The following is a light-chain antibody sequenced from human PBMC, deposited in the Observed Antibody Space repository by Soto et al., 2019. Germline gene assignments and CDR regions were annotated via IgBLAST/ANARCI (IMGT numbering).Light chain of an antibody. CDR3: SSYAGSSTPVV. CDR1: SSDVGGYNY. J-gene: IGLJ2*01. V-gene: IGLV2-14*01. CDR2: EVS. Sequence: QAVVTQPASVSGSPGQSITISCTGTSSDVGGYNYVSWYQQHPGNAPKLMIYEVSNRPSGVSNRFSGSKSGNTASLTISGLQAEDEADYYCSSYAGSSTPVVFVGGTKVTVL.